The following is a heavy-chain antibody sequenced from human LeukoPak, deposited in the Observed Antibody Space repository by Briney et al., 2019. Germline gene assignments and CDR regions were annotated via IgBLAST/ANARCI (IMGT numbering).Heavy chain of an antibody. CDR3: ATSSIAARPEFDY. J-gene: IGHJ4*02. D-gene: IGHD6-6*01. Sequence: PGGSLRLSCAASGLTFDDYAMHLVGQGPGSGPQWVAVISYDGSNKYYADSVKGRFTISRDNSKNTLYLQMNSLRAEDTAVYYCATSSIAARPEFDYWGQGTLVTVSS. CDR1: GLTFDDYA. CDR2: ISYDGSNK. V-gene: IGHV3-30-3*02.